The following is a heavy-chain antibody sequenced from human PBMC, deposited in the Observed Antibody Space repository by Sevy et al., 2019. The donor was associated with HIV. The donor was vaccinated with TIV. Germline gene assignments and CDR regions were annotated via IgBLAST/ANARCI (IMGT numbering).Heavy chain of an antibody. D-gene: IGHD3-22*01. J-gene: IGHJ5*02. CDR3: ARAYDSPYNWFDP. Sequence: ASVKVSCKASGYTFTGYYMHWVRQAPGQGLEWMGWINPKSGGTNYAQKFQGRVTMTRDTSISTAYMELSRLRSDDTAVYYCARAYDSPYNWFDPWGQGTLVTVSS. V-gene: IGHV1-2*02. CDR1: GYTFTGYY. CDR2: INPKSGGT.